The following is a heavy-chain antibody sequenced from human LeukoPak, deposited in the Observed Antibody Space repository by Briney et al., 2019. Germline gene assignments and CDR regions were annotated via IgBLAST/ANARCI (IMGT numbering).Heavy chain of an antibody. CDR3: ARTKAPPDPWAWFDP. CDR2: INPSGGST. J-gene: IGHJ5*02. Sequence: EASVKVSCKASGYTFTSYYMHWVRQAPGQGLEWMGIINPSGGSTSYAQKFQGRVTMTRDTSTSTVYVELSSLRSEDTAVYYCARTKAPPDPWAWFDPWGQGTLATV. V-gene: IGHV1-46*01. D-gene: IGHD1-14*01. CDR1: GYTFTSYY.